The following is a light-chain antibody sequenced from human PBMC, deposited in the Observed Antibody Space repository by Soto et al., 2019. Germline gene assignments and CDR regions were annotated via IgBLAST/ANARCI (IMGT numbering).Light chain of an antibody. CDR1: SNDVGGYNS. J-gene: IGLJ2*01. V-gene: IGLV2-14*01. CDR2: EVT. Sequence: QSALTQPASVSGSPGQSITITCTGTSNDVGGYNSVSWYQQHPGKAPKLIIYEVTNRPSRISNRFSGSKSGNTASLTISGLQAEDEADYYCSSYTTNSSLVFGRGTKLTVL. CDR3: SSYTTNSSLV.